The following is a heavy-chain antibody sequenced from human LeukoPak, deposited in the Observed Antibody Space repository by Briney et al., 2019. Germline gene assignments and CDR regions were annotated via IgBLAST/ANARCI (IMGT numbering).Heavy chain of an antibody. J-gene: IGHJ5*02. CDR2: IPGRGGSR. D-gene: IGHD3-10*01. V-gene: IGHV3-23*01. Sequence: PGGSQRLSYGACGFTFSSCAMSGVREARGRGLEWVSAIPGRGGSRYCADSVERRFTVSRDNSKNTLHRQRNSQRSENAGVYYCAKIGHDPWHQRIVVTASS. CDR3: AKIGHDP. CDR1: GFTFSSCA.